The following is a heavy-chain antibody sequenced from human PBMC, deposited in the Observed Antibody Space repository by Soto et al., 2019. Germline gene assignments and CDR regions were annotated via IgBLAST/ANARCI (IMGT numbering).Heavy chain of an antibody. V-gene: IGHV1-69*06. CDR3: ARSYYGSGSYWFYGMDV. D-gene: IGHD3-10*01. CDR2: IIPSFATG. J-gene: IGHJ6*02. CDR1: GGTFGTSA. Sequence: QVQLVQSGAEVKKPGSSVKVSCKASGGTFGTSAISWLRQAPGQGLEWMGGIIPSFATGNSAPEFQGRLTITADKSTTTAYMELSSLRSEDTAVYYCARSYYGSGSYWFYGMDVWGQGTTVTVSS.